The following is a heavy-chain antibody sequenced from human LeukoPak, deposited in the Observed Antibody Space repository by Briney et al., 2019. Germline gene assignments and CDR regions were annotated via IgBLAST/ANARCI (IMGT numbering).Heavy chain of an antibody. CDR3: ASGNGRFSDNWFDP. V-gene: IGHV1-2*02. Sequence: ASVKVSCKASGYIFTGYYIHWVRQAPGQGLEWMGWINPNSDDTYYAQKFQGRVTMTRDTSISTAYMELSGLRSDDTAVYYCASGNGRFSDNWFDPWGQGTLVTVSS. D-gene: IGHD2-8*01. J-gene: IGHJ5*02. CDR1: GYIFTGYY. CDR2: INPNSDDT.